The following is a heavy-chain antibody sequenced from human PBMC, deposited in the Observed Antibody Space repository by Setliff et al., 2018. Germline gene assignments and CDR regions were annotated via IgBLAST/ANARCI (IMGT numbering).Heavy chain of an antibody. Sequence: PSEILSLTCTVSGASIRSGSHYWSWIRQSAERGLEWIGHIYTSGTTDYSPSFKSRVSISADTSKNLVSLKLHSVTAADTAVYYCTREYVVISFVANTHSHYGMDVWGQGTTVTVSS. D-gene: IGHD2-21*01. J-gene: IGHJ6*02. CDR3: TREYVVISFVANTHSHYGMDV. V-gene: IGHV4-61*09. CDR1: GASIRSGSHY. CDR2: IYTSGTT.